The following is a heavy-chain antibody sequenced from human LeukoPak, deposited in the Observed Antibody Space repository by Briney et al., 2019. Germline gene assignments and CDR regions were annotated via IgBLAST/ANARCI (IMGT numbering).Heavy chain of an antibody. CDR2: SNSNNGDT. CDR3: ARVKDSSGYSGLFDY. J-gene: IGHJ4*02. V-gene: IGHV1-18*03. CDR1: GYTFTTYG. Sequence: ASVEVSCKASGYTFTTYGISWVRQAPGQGLEWMGWSNSNNGDTNYAQKFQGRVTMTTDKSTSTAYMELRSLRPDDMAAYYCARVKDSSGYSGLFDYWGQGTLVTVSS. D-gene: IGHD3-22*01.